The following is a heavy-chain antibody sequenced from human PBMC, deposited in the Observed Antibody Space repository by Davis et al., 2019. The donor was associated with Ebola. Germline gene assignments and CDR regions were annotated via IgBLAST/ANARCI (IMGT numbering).Heavy chain of an antibody. V-gene: IGHV1-2*06. CDR1: GYTFTGYY. CDR2: INPNSGGT. D-gene: IGHD6-19*01. Sequence: AASVKVSCKASGYTFTGYYMHWVRQAPGQGLEWMGRINPNSGGTNYAQKFQGRVTMTRNTSISTAYMELSSLRSEDTAVYYCARGRVTAVAGYYYGMDVWGKGTTVTVSS. CDR3: ARGRVTAVAGYYYGMDV. J-gene: IGHJ6*04.